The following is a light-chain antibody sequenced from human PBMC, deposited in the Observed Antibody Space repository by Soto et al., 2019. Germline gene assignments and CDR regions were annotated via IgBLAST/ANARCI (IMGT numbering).Light chain of an antibody. CDR1: QDVSSN. J-gene: IGKJ4*01. Sequence: EMVVTQSPATLSVSPGERATLSCRASQDVSSNLAWYQQKPGQAPSLLIYGASTRATGTPARFSGSGSGTEFTLTISSLQYEDYAVYFCQQYIRWPLTFGGGTKVDIK. CDR2: GAS. CDR3: QQYIRWPLT. V-gene: IGKV3-15*01.